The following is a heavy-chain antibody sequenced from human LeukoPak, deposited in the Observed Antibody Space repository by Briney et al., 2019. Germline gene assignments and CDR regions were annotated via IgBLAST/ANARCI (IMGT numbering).Heavy chain of an antibody. D-gene: IGHD2-15*01. J-gene: IGHJ4*02. CDR2: LYYSGNT. CDR3: ARRYCSGGSCYPDY. V-gene: IGHV4-61*05. Sequence: SETLSLTCTVSADSISSSSPYWGWIRQPPGKGLEWIGYLYYSGNTNYNPSLKSRVTISIDTSKNQFSLKLSSVTAADTAVYYCARRYCSGGSCYPDYWGQGTLVTVSS. CDR1: ADSISSSSPY.